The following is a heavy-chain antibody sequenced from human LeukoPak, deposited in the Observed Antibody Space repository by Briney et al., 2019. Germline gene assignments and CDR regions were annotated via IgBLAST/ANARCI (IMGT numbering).Heavy chain of an antibody. Sequence: GGSLRLSCSASEFTFNNYAMSWVRQAPGRGLEWVSSNSGGSTYYADSVKGRFTISRDNSKNTLYLQMNSLRAEDTAVYYCAKDLGSSGWYIDYWGQGTLVTASS. V-gene: IGHV3-23*01. CDR2: NSGGST. CDR3: AKDLGSSGWYIDY. CDR1: EFTFNNYA. D-gene: IGHD6-19*01. J-gene: IGHJ4*02.